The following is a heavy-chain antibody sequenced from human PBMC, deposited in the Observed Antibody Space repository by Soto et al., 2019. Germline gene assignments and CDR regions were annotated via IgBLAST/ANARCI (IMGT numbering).Heavy chain of an antibody. CDR3: ARDRSYYDSSGYWGYYYGMDV. D-gene: IGHD3-22*01. J-gene: IGHJ6*02. V-gene: IGHV4-59*01. CDR1: GGSISSYY. CDR2: IYYSGST. Sequence: SETLSLTCTVSGGSISSYYWSWIRQPPGKGLEWIGYIYYSGSTNYNPSLKSRVTISVDTSKNQFSLKLSPVTAADTAVYYCARDRSYYDSSGYWGYYYGMDVWGQGTTVTVSS.